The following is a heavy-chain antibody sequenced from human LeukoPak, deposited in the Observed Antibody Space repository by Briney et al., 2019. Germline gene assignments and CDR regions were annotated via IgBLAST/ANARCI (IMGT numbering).Heavy chain of an antibody. CDR2: IYGGGTT. Sequence: GGSLRLSCAASGFTFSSYSMNWVRQAPGKGLEWVSVIYGGGTTYYADSVKGRFTISRDNSKNTLYLQMNSLRTEDTAMYYCARDHSSGSSDYWGQGPLVTVSS. J-gene: IGHJ4*02. CDR1: GFTFSSYS. D-gene: IGHD3-22*01. V-gene: IGHV3-53*01. CDR3: ARDHSSGSSDY.